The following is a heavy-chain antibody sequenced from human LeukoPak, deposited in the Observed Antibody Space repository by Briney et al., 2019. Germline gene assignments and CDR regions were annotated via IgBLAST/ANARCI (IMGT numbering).Heavy chain of an antibody. D-gene: IGHD6-6*01. CDR2: IYYSGST. Sequence: SETLSLTCTVSGGSMSTYYWSWIGQTPGKGLEWIGYIYYSGSTNYNPSLKSRVTISVDTSKNQFSLKVNSVTAADTAVYYCARGTHSSSPIPLDYWGQGTLVTVSS. J-gene: IGHJ4*02. V-gene: IGHV4-59*01. CDR1: GGSMSTYY. CDR3: ARGTHSSSPIPLDY.